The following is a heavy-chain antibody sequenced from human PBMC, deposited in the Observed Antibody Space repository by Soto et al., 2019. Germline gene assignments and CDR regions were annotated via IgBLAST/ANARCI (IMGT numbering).Heavy chain of an antibody. CDR1: GGSISSGGYY. CDR3: ARIGGSGSYWNYYYYGMDV. CDR2: IYYSGST. J-gene: IGHJ6*02. Sequence: LSLTCTVSGGSISSGGYYWSWIRQHPGKGLEWIGYIYYSGSTYYNPSLKSRVTISVDTSKNQFPLKLSSVTAADTAVYYCARIGGSGSYWNYYYYGMDVWGQGTTVTVSS. V-gene: IGHV4-31*03. D-gene: IGHD3-10*01.